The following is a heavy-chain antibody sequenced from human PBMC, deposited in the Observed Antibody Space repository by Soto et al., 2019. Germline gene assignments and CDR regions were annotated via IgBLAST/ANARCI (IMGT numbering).Heavy chain of an antibody. CDR2: TYFRSRWYN. CDR3: ARDLESGYSKYYYYMDV. CDR1: GDSVSSNTAA. V-gene: IGHV6-1*01. Sequence: PSQTLSLTCAISGDSVSSNTAAWHWIRQSPSRGLEWLGRTYFRSRWYNDYAVSVKSRITINADTSKNQFSLHLNSVGPEDTAVYYCARDLESGYSKYYYYMDVWGKGTTVTVSS. D-gene: IGHD5-12*01. J-gene: IGHJ6*03.